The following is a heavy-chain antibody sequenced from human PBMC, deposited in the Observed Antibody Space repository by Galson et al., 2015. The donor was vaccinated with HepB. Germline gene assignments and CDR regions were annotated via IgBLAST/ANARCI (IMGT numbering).Heavy chain of an antibody. V-gene: IGHV1-18*01. CDR2: ISAYNGNT. Sequence: SVKVSCKASGYTFTSYGISWVRQAPGQGLEWMGWISAYNGNTNYAQKLQGRVTMTTDTSTSTAYVELRSLRSDDTAVYYCARDGLIGVVIMSYYYYYGMDVWGQGTTVTVSS. J-gene: IGHJ6*02. CDR1: GYTFTSYG. D-gene: IGHD3-3*01. CDR3: ARDGLIGVVIMSYYYYYGMDV.